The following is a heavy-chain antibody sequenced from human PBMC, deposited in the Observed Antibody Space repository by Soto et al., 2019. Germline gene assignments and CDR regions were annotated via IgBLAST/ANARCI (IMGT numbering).Heavy chain of an antibody. CDR1: GFTFSSYE. V-gene: IGHV3-48*03. D-gene: IGHD4-17*01. J-gene: IGHJ5*02. CDR3: ARDRDYGEGNWFDP. Sequence: LRLSCAASGFTFSSYEMNWVRQAPWKGLEWVSYISSSGSTIYYADSVKGRFTISRDNAKNSLYLQMNSLRAEDTAVYYCARDRDYGEGNWFDPWGQGTLVTVSS. CDR2: ISSSGSTI.